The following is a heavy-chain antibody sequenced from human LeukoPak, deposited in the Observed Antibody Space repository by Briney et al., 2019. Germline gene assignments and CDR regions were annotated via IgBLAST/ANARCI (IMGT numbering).Heavy chain of an antibody. CDR2: ISGSGRDT. J-gene: IGHJ4*02. V-gene: IGHV3-23*01. CDR3: AKVITSGTYYYFDY. CDR1: GFTFTSYA. D-gene: IGHD1-26*01. Sequence: GGSLRLSCAASGFTFTSYAWSWVRQAPGKGLEWVSAISGSGRDTYYADSVKGRFTISRDTSKKTLYLQMSSLRAEDTAVYYCAKVITSGTYYYFDYWGQGTLVTVSS.